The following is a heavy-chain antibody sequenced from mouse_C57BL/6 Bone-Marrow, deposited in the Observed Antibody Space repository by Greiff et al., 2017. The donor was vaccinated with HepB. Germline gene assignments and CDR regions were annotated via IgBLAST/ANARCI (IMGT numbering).Heavy chain of an antibody. D-gene: IGHD1-1*01. CDR1: GYTFTSYW. Sequence: VQLQQPGAELVKPGASVKLSCKASGYTFTSYWMQWVKQRPGQGLEWIGEIDPSDSYTNYNQKFKGKATLTVDTSSSTAYMQLSSLTSEDSAVYYCARRDYGKDFDYWGQGTTLTVSS. J-gene: IGHJ2*01. CDR2: IDPSDSYT. V-gene: IGHV1-50*01. CDR3: ARRDYGKDFDY.